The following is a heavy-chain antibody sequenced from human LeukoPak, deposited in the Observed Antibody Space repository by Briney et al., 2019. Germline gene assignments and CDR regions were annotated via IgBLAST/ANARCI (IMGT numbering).Heavy chain of an antibody. D-gene: IGHD3-16*02. CDR2: ISYTGTT. CDR1: DDSITVYT. Sequence: SETLSLTYADPDDSITVYTWEWSRQPPGKGLEWIGYISYTGTTNYKPSLKSRVTISADTSKNQFSLKLTSVTAADTAVYYCVRHGIDRADYPFDYSGQGTLVTVSS. J-gene: IGHJ4*02. CDR3: VRHGIDRADYPFDY. V-gene: IGHV4-59*08.